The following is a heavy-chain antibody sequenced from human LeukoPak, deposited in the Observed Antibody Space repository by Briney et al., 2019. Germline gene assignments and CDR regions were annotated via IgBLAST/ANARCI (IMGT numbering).Heavy chain of an antibody. Sequence: PSETLSLTCAVYGGSFSGYYWSCIRQPPGKGLEWIGEINHSGSTNYNPSLKSRVTISVDTSKNQFSLKLSSVTAADTAVYYCARVPSGSYDYWGQGTLVTVSS. V-gene: IGHV4-34*01. J-gene: IGHJ4*02. CDR1: GGSFSGYY. CDR2: INHSGST. CDR3: ARVPSGSYDY. D-gene: IGHD1-26*01.